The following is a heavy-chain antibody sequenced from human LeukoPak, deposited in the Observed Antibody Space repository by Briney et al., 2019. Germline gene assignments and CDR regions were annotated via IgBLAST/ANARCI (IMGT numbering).Heavy chain of an antibody. CDR1: GFTFSSYL. V-gene: IGHV3-7*01. CDR2: IKQDGSEK. CDR3: ARSPSYSSGWLFDY. Sequence: GGSLRLSCAASGFTFSSYLMSGLRQVPGKGLEVGANIKQDGSEKYYVDSVKGSFTISRDNAKNSLYLQMNSLRAEDTAVYYCARSPSYSSGWLFDYWGQGTLVTVSS. D-gene: IGHD6-19*01. J-gene: IGHJ4*02.